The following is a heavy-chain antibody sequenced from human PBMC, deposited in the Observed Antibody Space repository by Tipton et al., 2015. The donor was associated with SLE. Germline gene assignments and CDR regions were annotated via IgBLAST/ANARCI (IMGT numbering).Heavy chain of an antibody. Sequence: TLSLTCTVSGGSISSGSYYWSWIRQPAGKGLEWIGRIYTSGSTNYNPSLKSRVTISVDTSKNQFSLKLSSVTAADTAVYYCARGRIAVAGNHFDYWGQGTPVTVSS. CDR1: GGSISSGSYY. D-gene: IGHD6-19*01. V-gene: IGHV4-61*02. CDR3: ARGRIAVAGNHFDY. J-gene: IGHJ4*02. CDR2: IYTSGST.